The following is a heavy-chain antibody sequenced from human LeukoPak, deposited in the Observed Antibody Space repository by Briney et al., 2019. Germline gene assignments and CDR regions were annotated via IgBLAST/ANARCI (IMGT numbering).Heavy chain of an antibody. V-gene: IGHV1-8*03. CDR3: ARAGGYCGRISCPYYFDY. D-gene: IGHD2-15*01. Sequence: ASVKVSCKASGYTFTSYDINWVRQATGQGLEWMGWMNPNSGNTGYAQKFQGRVTITRNTSISTAYMELSSLRSGDTAVYYCARAGGYCGRISCPYYFDYWGQGSLVAVSS. CDR1: GYTFTSYD. J-gene: IGHJ4*02. CDR2: MNPNSGNT.